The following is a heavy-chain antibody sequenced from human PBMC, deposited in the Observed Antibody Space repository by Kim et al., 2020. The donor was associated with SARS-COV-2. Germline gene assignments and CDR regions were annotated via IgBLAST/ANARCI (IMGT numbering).Heavy chain of an antibody. J-gene: IGHJ4*02. CDR2: INHSGST. CDR1: GGSFSGYY. CDR3: ARWRGFGELLQTYFDY. Sequence: SETLSLTCAVYGGSFSGYYWSWIRQPPGKGLEWIGEINHSGSTNYNPSLKSRVTISVDTSKNQFSLKLSSVTAADTAVYYCARWRGFGELLQTYFDYWGQGTLVTVSS. V-gene: IGHV4-34*01. D-gene: IGHD3-10*01.